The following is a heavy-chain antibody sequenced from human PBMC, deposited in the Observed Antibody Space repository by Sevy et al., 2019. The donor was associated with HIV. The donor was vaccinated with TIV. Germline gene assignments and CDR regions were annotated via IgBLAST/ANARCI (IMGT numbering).Heavy chain of an antibody. Sequence: SETLSLTCTVSGGSISSSSYYGGWIRQTPGKGLEWIGEINESGITYYNPSLKSRVTISVDTSKKQFSLKLNSVTAVDSAVYFCARSPPVVVVPGAPSWFDPWGQGTLVTVSS. J-gene: IGHJ5*02. D-gene: IGHD2-2*01. CDR2: INESGIT. CDR1: GGSISSSSYY. CDR3: ARSPPVVVVPGAPSWFDP. V-gene: IGHV4-39*07.